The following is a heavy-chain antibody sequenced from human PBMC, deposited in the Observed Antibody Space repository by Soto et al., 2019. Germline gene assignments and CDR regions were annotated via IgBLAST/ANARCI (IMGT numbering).Heavy chain of an antibody. J-gene: IGHJ6*02. D-gene: IGHD2-15*01. CDR3: ARDSYCSGGSCDGYYGMDV. CDR2: ISAYNGNT. Sequence: QVQLVQSGAEVKKPGASVKVSCKASGYTFTSYGISWVRQAPGQGLEWMGWISAYNGNTNYAQKLQGRVTMTTDTSTSTANMELRSLRSDDTAVYYCARDSYCSGGSCDGYYGMDVWGQGTTVTVSS. V-gene: IGHV1-18*01. CDR1: GYTFTSYG.